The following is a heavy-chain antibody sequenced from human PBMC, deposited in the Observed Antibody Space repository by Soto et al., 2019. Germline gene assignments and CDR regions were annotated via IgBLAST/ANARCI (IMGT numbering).Heavy chain of an antibody. CDR1: GFTFSSDC. J-gene: IGHJ2*01. CDR2: IWYDGRNK. Sequence: QVQLVESGGGVVQPGRSLRLSCAASGFTFSSDCMHWVRQAPGKGLEWVAVIWYDGRNKYYADCVKGRFTISRDNSKTTRYLQMNSLRAEDTAVYYCARERRVRGYFDLWGRGTLVTFSS. V-gene: IGHV3-33*01. CDR3: ARERRVRGYFDL.